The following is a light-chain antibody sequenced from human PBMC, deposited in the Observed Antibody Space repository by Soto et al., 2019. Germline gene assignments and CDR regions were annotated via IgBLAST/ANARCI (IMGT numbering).Light chain of an antibody. CDR1: ESISRN. Sequence: EIVMTQSPATLSVSPGERVTLSCRASESISRNLAWYQQKPGQAPRLLIYGASSRDTGVPARFSGGGSGTAFTLTISSLQSEDSAVYFCQQYMNWPPLTFGPGTKVDV. V-gene: IGKV3-15*01. J-gene: IGKJ3*01. CDR3: QQYMNWPPLT. CDR2: GAS.